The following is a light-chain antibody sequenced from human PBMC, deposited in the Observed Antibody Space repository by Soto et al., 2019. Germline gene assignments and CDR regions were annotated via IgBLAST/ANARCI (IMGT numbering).Light chain of an antibody. CDR1: QSISTF. CDR2: DAS. J-gene: IGKJ1*01. CDR3: QQYDSYSWT. Sequence: DIQMTQSPSTLSASAGGTVSITCRASQSISTFLAWYQQKPGKGPKLLIFDASSLKNGVPSRFSGSGSGTEFTLTISSLQPDDFATYYCQQYDSYSWTFGQGTKVDIK. V-gene: IGKV1-5*01.